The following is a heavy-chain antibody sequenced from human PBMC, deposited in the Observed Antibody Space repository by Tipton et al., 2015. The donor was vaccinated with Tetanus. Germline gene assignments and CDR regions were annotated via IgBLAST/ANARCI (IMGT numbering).Heavy chain of an antibody. Sequence: SLRLSCAASGFTFSSYWMSWVRQAPGKGLEWVANIKQDGSEKYYVDSVKGRFTISRDNAKNSLYLQMNSLRAEDTAVYYCARLVFPHFVSCSGGSCYALYWGQGTLVTVSS. J-gene: IGHJ4*02. D-gene: IGHD2-15*01. CDR1: GFTFSSYW. V-gene: IGHV3-7*01. CDR2: IKQDGSEK. CDR3: ARLVFPHFVSCSGGSCYALY.